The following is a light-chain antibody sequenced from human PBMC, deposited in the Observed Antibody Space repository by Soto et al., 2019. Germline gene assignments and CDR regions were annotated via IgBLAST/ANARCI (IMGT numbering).Light chain of an antibody. J-gene: IGLJ3*02. V-gene: IGLV1-44*01. Sequence: QSVLTQPPSASGTPGQRVTISCSGSSSNIGSNPVNWYQQLPGTAPKLLIYSNNQRPSGVPDRFSGSKSGTSASLAISGLQSEEEADYYCAAWDDSLNGWVFGGGTQLTVL. CDR2: SNN. CDR3: AAWDDSLNGWV. CDR1: SSNIGSNP.